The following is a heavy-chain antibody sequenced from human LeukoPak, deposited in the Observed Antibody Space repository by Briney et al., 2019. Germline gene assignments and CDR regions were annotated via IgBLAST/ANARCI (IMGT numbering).Heavy chain of an antibody. CDR3: ARQLGYCSSTSCYADKVDY. J-gene: IGHJ4*02. V-gene: IGHV4-59*08. CDR2: ISYSGNT. CDR1: GGSISSYY. Sequence: PSETLSLTCTVSGGSISSYYWSWIRQPPGKGLEWIGYISYSGNTNYNPSLKSRVTISVDTSKNQFSLKLSSVTAADTAAYYCARQLGYCSSTSCYADKVDYWGQGTLVTVSS. D-gene: IGHD2-2*01.